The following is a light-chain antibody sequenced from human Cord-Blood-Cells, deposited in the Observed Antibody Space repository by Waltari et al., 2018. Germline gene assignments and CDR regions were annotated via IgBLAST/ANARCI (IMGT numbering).Light chain of an antibody. CDR1: QSISSY. CDR3: QQSYSTPPFT. V-gene: IGKV1-39*01. CDR2: AAS. Sequence: DIQMTQSPSSLSPSVGARVTITCRASQSISSYLNWYQQKPGKSPKLMIYAASSLQSGVPSRFSGSGSGTDFTLTISSLQPEDFATYYCQQSYSTPPFTFGPGTKVDIK. J-gene: IGKJ3*01.